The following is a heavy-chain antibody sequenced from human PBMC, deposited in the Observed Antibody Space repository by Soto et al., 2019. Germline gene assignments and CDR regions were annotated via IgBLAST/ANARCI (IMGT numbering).Heavy chain of an antibody. V-gene: IGHV4-59*01. D-gene: IGHD3-22*01. J-gene: IGHJ4*02. Sequence: NPSETLSLTCTVSGGSISSYYWSWIRQPPGKGLEWIGYIYYSGSTNYNPSLKSRVTISVDTSKNQFSLKLSSVTAADTAVYYCGSGYYSSCGYYDWGQGTLVTVSS. CDR3: GSGYYSSCGYYD. CDR2: IYYSGST. CDR1: GGSISSYY.